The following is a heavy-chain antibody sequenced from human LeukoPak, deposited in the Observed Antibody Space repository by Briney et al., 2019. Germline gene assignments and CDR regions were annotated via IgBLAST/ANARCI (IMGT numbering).Heavy chain of an antibody. CDR3: TTEPITMLRGVIIPYYGMDV. V-gene: IGHV3-15*01. Sequence: PGGSLRLSCVVSGFTFSNAWMSWVRQAPGKGLEWVGRIKTKTDGGTTDYAAPVTGRFTISRDDSKNTLFLQMNSLKTEDTAVYYCTTEPITMLRGVIIPYYGMDVWGQGTTATVSS. CDR2: IKTKTDGGTT. J-gene: IGHJ6*02. CDR1: GFTFSNAW. D-gene: IGHD3-10*01.